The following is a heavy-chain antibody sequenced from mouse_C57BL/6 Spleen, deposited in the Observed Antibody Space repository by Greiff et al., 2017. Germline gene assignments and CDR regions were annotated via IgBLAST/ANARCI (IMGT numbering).Heavy chain of an antibody. D-gene: IGHD1-1*01. CDR2: IRSKSNNYAT. Sequence: EVQVVESGGGLVQPKGSLKLSCAASGFSFNTYAMNWVRQAPGKGLEWVARIRSKSNNYATYYADSVKDRFTISRDDSESMLYLQMNNLKTEDTAMYYCVTSYYGSSDFDYWGQGTTLTVSS. J-gene: IGHJ2*01. CDR1: GFSFNTYA. V-gene: IGHV10-1*01. CDR3: VTSYYGSSDFDY.